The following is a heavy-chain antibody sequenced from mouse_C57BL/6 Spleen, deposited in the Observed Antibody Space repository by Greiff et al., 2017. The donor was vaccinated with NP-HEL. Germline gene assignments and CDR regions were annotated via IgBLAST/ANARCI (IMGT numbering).Heavy chain of an antibody. CDR1: GFTFSDFY. CDR3: ARDQVDDGDYVAFAY. D-gene: IGHD2-3*01. Sequence: EVQRVESGGGLVQSGRSLRLSCATSGFTFSDFYMEWVRQAPGKGLEWIAASRNKANDYTTEYSASVKGRFIGSRDTSQSTLYLQMNALRAEDTACYYCARDQVDDGDYVAFAYWGQGTLVTVSA. J-gene: IGHJ3*01. CDR2: SRNKANDYTT. V-gene: IGHV7-1*01.